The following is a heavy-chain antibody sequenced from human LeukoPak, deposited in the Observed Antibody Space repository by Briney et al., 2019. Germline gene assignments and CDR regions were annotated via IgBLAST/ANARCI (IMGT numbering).Heavy chain of an antibody. V-gene: IGHV3-21*04. CDR3: ARGSAARGYYYYMDV. D-gene: IGHD6-6*01. Sequence: GGSLRLSCAASGFTFSSYSMNWVRQAPGKGLEWVSSISSSSSYIYYADSVKGRFTISRDNSKNTLYLQMNSLRAEDTAVYYCARGSAARGYYYYMDVWGKGTTVTVSS. J-gene: IGHJ6*03. CDR1: GFTFSSYS. CDR2: ISSSSSYI.